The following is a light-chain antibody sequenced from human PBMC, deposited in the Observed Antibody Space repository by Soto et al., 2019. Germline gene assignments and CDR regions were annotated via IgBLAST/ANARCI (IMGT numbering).Light chain of an antibody. J-gene: IGLJ1*01. Sequence: QSALAQPASVSGSPGQSITISCTGTSRDVGAYDYVSWYLQYPDKAPQLLIYYVDHRPSGVSSRFSGSKSGNTASLTISGLQAEDEGDYYCCSYADGSSYFFGTGTKV. CDR1: SRDVGAYDY. CDR2: YVD. V-gene: IGLV2-14*03. CDR3: CSYADGSSYF.